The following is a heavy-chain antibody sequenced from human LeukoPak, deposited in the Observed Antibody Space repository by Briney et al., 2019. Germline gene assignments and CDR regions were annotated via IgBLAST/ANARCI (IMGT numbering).Heavy chain of an antibody. CDR1: GFTFSNYA. CDR2: ISGSGGST. J-gene: IGHJ4*02. CDR3: ARPRGCGSARCNNFDY. Sequence: GGSLRLSCAASGFTFSNYAMSWVRQAPGKGLEWFSAISGSGGSTYYADSVKGRFIISRDNARNSLYLQMNNLRAEDTAVYYCARPRGCGSARCNNFDYWGQGTLVTVSS. V-gene: IGHV3-23*01. D-gene: IGHD2-21*01.